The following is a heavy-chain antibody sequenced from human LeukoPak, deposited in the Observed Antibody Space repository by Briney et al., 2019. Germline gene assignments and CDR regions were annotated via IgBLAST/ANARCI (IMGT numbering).Heavy chain of an antibody. J-gene: IGHJ4*02. CDR2: INSDGRST. Sequence: PGGSLRLSCVASAFTFSSYWMHWVRQAPGKGLVWVSRINSDGRSTSYADSVKGRFTISRDNAKNTLYLQMNSLTAEDTAVYYCVRDLGGRSGHWGQGTLVTVSS. CDR3: VRDLGGRSGH. CDR1: AFTFSSYW. D-gene: IGHD1-26*01. V-gene: IGHV3-74*01.